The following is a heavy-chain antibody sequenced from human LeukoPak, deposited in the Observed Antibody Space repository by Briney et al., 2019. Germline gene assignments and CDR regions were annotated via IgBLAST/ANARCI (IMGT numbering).Heavy chain of an antibody. Sequence: SETLSLTCAVYGGSFSGYYRSWIRQPPGKGLEWIGEINHSGSTNYNPSLKSRVTISVDTSKNQFSLKLSSVTAADTAVYYCARDYSSGLGSWFDPWGQGTLVTVSS. CDR3: ARDYSSGLGSWFDP. CDR2: INHSGST. V-gene: IGHV4-34*01. J-gene: IGHJ5*02. D-gene: IGHD6-19*01. CDR1: GGSFSGYY.